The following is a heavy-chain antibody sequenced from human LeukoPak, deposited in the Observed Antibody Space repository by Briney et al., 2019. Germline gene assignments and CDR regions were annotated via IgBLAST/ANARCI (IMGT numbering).Heavy chain of an antibody. CDR1: GFTFDDYT. CDR2: ISWDGDST. CDR3: ARETYVTGTTDY. V-gene: IGHV3-43*01. J-gene: IGHJ4*02. Sequence: GGSLRLSCAASGFTFDDYTMHWVRQTPGKGLEWVSLISWDGDSTYYADSVKGRFTISRDNAKNSLYLQMNSLRAEDTAVYYCARETYVTGTTDYWGQGTLVTVSS. D-gene: IGHD1-20*01.